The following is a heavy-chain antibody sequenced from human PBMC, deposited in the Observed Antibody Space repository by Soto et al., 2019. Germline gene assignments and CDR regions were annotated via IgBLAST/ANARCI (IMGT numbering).Heavy chain of an antibody. Sequence: GESLKISCQCSGYTFSNFWIAWVCQLPGKGLEYMGIIYPGDSETRYSPSFHGKVTISADRSIGTAYLQWSSLEASDSAFYFCVKGNQLLRYYFEFWGPGTLVTVSS. CDR2: IYPGDSET. CDR1: GYTFSNFW. J-gene: IGHJ4*01. CDR3: VKGNQLLRYYFEF. V-gene: IGHV5-51*01. D-gene: IGHD2-15*01.